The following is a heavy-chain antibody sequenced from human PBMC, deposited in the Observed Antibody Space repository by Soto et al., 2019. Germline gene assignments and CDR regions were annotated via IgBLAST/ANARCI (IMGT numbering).Heavy chain of an antibody. J-gene: IGHJ4*02. D-gene: IGHD1-26*01. CDR2: ISGSGGST. V-gene: IGHV3-23*01. CDR3: AKVPVGATGRFDY. CDR1: GFTFSNYA. Sequence: LRLSCAGSGFTFSNYAMSWVRQAPGKGLAWVSAISGSGGSTYYADSVKGRFTISRDNSKNTLYLQMNSLRAEDTALYYCAKVPVGATGRFDYWGQGTLVTVSS.